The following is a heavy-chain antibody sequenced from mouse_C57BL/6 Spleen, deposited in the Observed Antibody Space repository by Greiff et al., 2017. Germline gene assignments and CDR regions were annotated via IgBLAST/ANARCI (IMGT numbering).Heavy chain of an antibody. CDR3: ARHPEVYYFDY. J-gene: IGHJ2*01. Sequence: EVQGVESGGDLVKPGGSLKLSCAASGFTFSSYGMSWVRQTPDKRLEWVATISSGGSYTYYPDSVKGRFTISRDNAKNTLYLQMSSLKSEDTAMYYCARHPEVYYFDYWGQGTTLTVSS. CDR1: GFTFSSYG. CDR2: ISSGGSYT. V-gene: IGHV5-6*01.